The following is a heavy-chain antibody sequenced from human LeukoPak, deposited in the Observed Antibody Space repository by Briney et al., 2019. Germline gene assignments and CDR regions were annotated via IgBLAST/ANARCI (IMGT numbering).Heavy chain of an antibody. V-gene: IGHV3-7*03. CDR3: AKDTRITIFGVVTRYYGMDV. Sequence: GGSLRLSCAASGFSFSNFWMSWLRQAPGKELEYVANIEDDGSAKFYADSVQGRFSISRDNAKNSLYLQMNSLRAEDTALYYCAKDTRITIFGVVTRYYGMDVWGQGTTVTVSS. J-gene: IGHJ6*02. CDR2: IEDDGSAK. D-gene: IGHD3-3*01. CDR1: GFSFSNFW.